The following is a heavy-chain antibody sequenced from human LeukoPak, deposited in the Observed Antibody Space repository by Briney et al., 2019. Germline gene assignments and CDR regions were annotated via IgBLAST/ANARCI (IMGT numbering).Heavy chain of an antibody. D-gene: IGHD1-26*01. CDR3: ARDIVGVTRAFGY. CDR1: GGSISSYY. CDR2: IYYSGNT. Sequence: SETLSLTCTISGGSISSYYWSWIRQPPGKGLEWIGYIYYSGNTNYNPSLKSRVTMSVDTSKNQFSLKLNSVTAADTAVYYCARDIVGVTRAFGYWGQGTLATVSS. J-gene: IGHJ4*02. V-gene: IGHV4-59*01.